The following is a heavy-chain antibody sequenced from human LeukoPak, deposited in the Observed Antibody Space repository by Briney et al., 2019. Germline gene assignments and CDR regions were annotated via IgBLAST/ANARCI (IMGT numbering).Heavy chain of an antibody. CDR1: GYTFTSYA. Sequence: ASVKVSCKASGYTFTSYAMHWVRQAPGQRLEWMGWINAGNGNTKYSQKFQGRATITRDTSASTAYMELSSLRSEDTAVYYCARARGSSGWYLNWFDPWGQGTLVTVSS. D-gene: IGHD6-19*01. V-gene: IGHV1-3*01. CDR2: INAGNGNT. J-gene: IGHJ5*02. CDR3: ARARGSSGWYLNWFDP.